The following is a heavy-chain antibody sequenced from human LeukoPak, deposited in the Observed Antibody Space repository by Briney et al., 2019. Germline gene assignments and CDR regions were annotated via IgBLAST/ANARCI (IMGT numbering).Heavy chain of an antibody. CDR1: GSTVSSNF. CDR2: ILGETTT. J-gene: IGHJ4*02. CDR3: VRDKGVGPTEHFDS. D-gene: IGHD3-3*01. V-gene: IGHV3-53*05. Sequence: GGSLRLSCAVSGSTVSSNFMTWVRQAPGKGLEWVSLILGETTTTYADSVKGRFTISRDNSKNTLYLQMDRLRLEDTAVYYCVRDKGVGPTEHFDSWGQGTLVTVSS.